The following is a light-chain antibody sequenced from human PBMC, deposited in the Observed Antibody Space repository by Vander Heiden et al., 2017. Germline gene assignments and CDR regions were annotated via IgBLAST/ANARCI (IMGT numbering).Light chain of an antibody. CDR3: QQRSNGPPTYT. CDR2: DAS. J-gene: IGKJ2*01. Sequence: EIVLTQSPATLSLSPGERATLSCRASQSVSSYLAWYHQKPGQAPRLLIYDASNRATGIPARFSGSGSGTDFTLTISSLEPEDLAVYYCQQRSNGPPTYTFGQGTKLEIK. V-gene: IGKV3-11*01. CDR1: QSVSSY.